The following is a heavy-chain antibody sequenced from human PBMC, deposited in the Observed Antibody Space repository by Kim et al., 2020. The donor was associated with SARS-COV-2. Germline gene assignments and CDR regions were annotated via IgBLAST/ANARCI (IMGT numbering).Heavy chain of an antibody. Sequence: SVKSRITINPDTSKNQFSLQLNSVTPEDTAVYYCARFRFGELKVDYYGMDVWGQGTTVTVSS. V-gene: IGHV6-1*01. D-gene: IGHD3-10*01. CDR3: ARFRFGELKVDYYGMDV. J-gene: IGHJ6*02.